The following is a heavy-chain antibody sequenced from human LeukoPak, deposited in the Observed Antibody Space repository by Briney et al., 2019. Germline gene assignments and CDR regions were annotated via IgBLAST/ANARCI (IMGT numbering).Heavy chain of an antibody. Sequence: PGGSLRLSCAASGFTFCIYCVSWARQAPGEGLEWVANMKYDGSKKYYVDSVKGRSTISRDNAKNSLYLQMNSQTAEDTAVYYCARDIEAAGLFLDYWGQGTLVTVSS. CDR1: GFTFCIYC. CDR3: ARDIEAAGLFLDY. J-gene: IGHJ4*02. CDR2: MKYDGSKK. V-gene: IGHV3-7*01. D-gene: IGHD6-13*01.